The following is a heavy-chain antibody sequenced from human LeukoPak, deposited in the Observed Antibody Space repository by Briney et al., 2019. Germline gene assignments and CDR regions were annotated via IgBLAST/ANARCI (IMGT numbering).Heavy chain of an antibody. Sequence: GGSLRLSCAASGFIVSSNYMSWVRQAPGKGLEWVSVIYSGGSSYYADSVKGRFTISRDNSKNTLYLQMNSLRAEDTAVYYCAGRPTAVTTIKYWRQGTLVTVSS. D-gene: IGHD4-11*01. CDR1: GFIVSSNY. CDR3: AGRPTAVTTIKY. J-gene: IGHJ4*02. V-gene: IGHV3-66*02. CDR2: IYSGGSS.